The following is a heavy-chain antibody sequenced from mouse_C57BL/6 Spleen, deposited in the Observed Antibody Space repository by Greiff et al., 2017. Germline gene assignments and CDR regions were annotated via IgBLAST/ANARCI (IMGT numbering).Heavy chain of an antibody. D-gene: IGHD2-1*01. Sequence: VQLQQSVAELVRPGASVKLSCTASGFNIKNTYMHWVKQRPEQGLEWIGRIDPANGDTKYAPKFQGKATITADTSSNTAYLQLSSLTSEDTAIYYGARSSMVPYYALDYWGQGTSVTVSS. V-gene: IGHV14-3*01. CDR2: IDPANGDT. CDR3: ARSSMVPYYALDY. J-gene: IGHJ4*01. CDR1: GFNIKNTY.